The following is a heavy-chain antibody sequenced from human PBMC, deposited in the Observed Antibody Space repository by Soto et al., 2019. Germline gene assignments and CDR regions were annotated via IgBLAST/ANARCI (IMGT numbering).Heavy chain of an antibody. CDR2: IWYYGSNK. CDR3: ARAHSSSSGIIDY. Sequence: RLSCAASGFTFSTYVMSWIRQAPVKVLDWVSVIWYYGSNKYYADSVKGRFTISRDNSKNTLYLQMNSLRAEDTAVYYCARAHSSSSGIIDYWGQGTLVTVSS. V-gene: IGHV3-33*08. CDR1: GFTFSTYV. D-gene: IGHD6-6*01. J-gene: IGHJ4*02.